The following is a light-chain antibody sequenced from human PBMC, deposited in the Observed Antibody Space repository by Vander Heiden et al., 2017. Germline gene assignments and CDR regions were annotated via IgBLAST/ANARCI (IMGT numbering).Light chain of an antibody. CDR1: NSDVGVYNS. J-gene: IGLJ3*02. V-gene: IGLV2-8*01. CDR2: EVN. CDR3: TSYAGSNDLV. Sequence: QSALTQPPSASGSPGQSVTISCTGTNSDVGVYNSVAWYQQHPGKAPKVMIYEVNKRPSGVPNRFSGSKSGNTASLTVSGLQAEDEADYYCTSYAGSNDLVFGGGTKLTGL.